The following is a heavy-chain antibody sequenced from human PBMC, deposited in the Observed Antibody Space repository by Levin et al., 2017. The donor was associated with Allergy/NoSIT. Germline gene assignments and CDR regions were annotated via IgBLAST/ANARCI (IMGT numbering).Heavy chain of an antibody. J-gene: IGHJ4*02. Sequence: GASVKVSCKASGYTLTSNSIHWVRQAPGQGLEWMGIINPSGGSTRYAQQFQGRVTMTGNTSTSTVYMELSSLRSEDTAVDYCARGELLFDYWGQGTLVTVSS. CDR2: INPSGGST. V-gene: IGHV1-46*01. CDR3: ARGELLFDY. D-gene: IGHD1-7*01. CDR1: GYTLTSNS.